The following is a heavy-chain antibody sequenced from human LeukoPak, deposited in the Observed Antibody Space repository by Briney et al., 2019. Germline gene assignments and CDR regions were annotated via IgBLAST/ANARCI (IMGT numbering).Heavy chain of an antibody. D-gene: IGHD6-13*01. J-gene: IGHJ6*03. CDR3: ARDRKGSSWYSYYYYYYMDV. Sequence: SVTLSLTCTVSGVSISSSNSYWGWIRQPPGKGLEWIGSIYYSGSTYYNPSLKSRVTISVDTSENQFSLKLSSVTAADTAVYYCARDRKGSSWYSYYYYYYMDVWGKGTTVTVSS. V-gene: IGHV4-39*07. CDR1: GVSISSSNSY. CDR2: IYYSGST.